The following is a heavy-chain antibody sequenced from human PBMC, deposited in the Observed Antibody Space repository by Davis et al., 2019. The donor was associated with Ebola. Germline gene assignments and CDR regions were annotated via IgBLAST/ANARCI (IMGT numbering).Heavy chain of an antibody. Sequence: SEILSPTCTVPGGSIRSYYWSWHRLPHAKGSEGPGHKYYSGSTNYNPSRNSRVTKSVDTPKNQFSLKLSSVTAADTAVYYCARGRGRWLRSASIGYWGQGTLVTVSS. J-gene: IGHJ4*02. V-gene: IGHV4-59*12. D-gene: IGHD5-12*01. CDR1: GGSIRSYY. CDR2: KYYSGST. CDR3: ARGRGRWLRSASIGY.